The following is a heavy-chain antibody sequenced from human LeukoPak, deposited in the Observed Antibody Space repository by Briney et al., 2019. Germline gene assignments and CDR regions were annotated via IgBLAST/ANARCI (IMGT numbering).Heavy chain of an antibody. Sequence: SETLSLTCAVYGGSFSGYYWSWIRQHPGKGLEWIGYIYYSGSTYYNPSLKSRVTISVDTSKNQFSLKLSSVTAADTAVYYCAATLNSGSYLRFDYWGQGTLVTVSS. CDR1: GGSFSGYY. V-gene: IGHV4-31*11. CDR3: AATLNSGSYLRFDY. CDR2: IYYSGST. J-gene: IGHJ4*02. D-gene: IGHD1-26*01.